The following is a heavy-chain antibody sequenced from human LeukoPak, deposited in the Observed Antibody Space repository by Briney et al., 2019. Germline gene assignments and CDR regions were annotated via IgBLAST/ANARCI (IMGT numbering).Heavy chain of an antibody. J-gene: IGHJ5*02. CDR3: ARGGIYGP. V-gene: IGHV4-34*01. CDR2: INHSGST. Sequence: SETLSLTCAVYGGSFNGYYWSWIRQPPGKGLEWIGEINHSGSTNYNPSLKSRVTISVDTSKNQFSLKLSSVTAADTAVYYCARGGIYGPWGQGTLVTVSS. D-gene: IGHD1-14*01. CDR1: GGSFNGYY.